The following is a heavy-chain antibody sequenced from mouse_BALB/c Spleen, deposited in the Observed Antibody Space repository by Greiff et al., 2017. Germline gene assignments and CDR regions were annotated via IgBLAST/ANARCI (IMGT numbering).Heavy chain of an antibody. D-gene: IGHD1-1*01. CDR3: TRWTTVPRTSDV. CDR1: GYTFTSYW. V-gene: IGHV1-5*01. Sequence: VQLKQSGTVLARPGASVKMSCKASGYTFTSYWMHWVKQRPGQGLEWIGAIYPGNSDTSYNQKFKGKAKLTAVTSTSTAYMELSSLTNEDSAVYYCTRWTTVPRTSDVWGAGTTVTVSS. J-gene: IGHJ1*01. CDR2: IYPGNSDT.